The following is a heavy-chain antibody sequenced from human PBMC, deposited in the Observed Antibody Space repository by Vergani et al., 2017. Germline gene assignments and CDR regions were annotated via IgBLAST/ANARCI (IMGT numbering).Heavy chain of an antibody. D-gene: IGHD1/OR15-1a*01. CDR3: AKAITRRTRGWFDP. CDR2: MSGSGGTT. J-gene: IGHJ5*02. V-gene: IGHV3-23*04. Sequence: EVLLVESGGDLVQPGGSLRLSCAASGFTFSTYAMSWVRQAPGKGLEWVSAMSGSGGTTYYADSLKGRFTISRDNSKNTLYLQMNRLRAEDTAVYYCAKAITRRTRGWFDPWGQGTLVTVSS. CDR1: GFTFSTYA.